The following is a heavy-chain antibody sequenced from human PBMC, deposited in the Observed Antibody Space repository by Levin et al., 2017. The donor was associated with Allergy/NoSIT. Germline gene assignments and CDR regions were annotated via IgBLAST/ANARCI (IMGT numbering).Heavy chain of an antibody. Sequence: GGSLRLSCAVSGFNVSFYYMSWVRQAPGKGLEWVSIIYSGGTTYYADSVQGRFTISRDNSKNTLYLQMNSLRVEDTAIYYCARDPIGVHGSGSGDYWGQGTLVTVSS. J-gene: IGHJ4*02. CDR3: ARDPIGVHGSGSGDY. CDR1: GFNVSFYY. V-gene: IGHV3-53*01. D-gene: IGHD3-10*01. CDR2: IYSGGTT.